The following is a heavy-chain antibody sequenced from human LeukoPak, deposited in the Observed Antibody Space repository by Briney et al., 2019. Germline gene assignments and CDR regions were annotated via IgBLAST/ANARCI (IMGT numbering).Heavy chain of an antibody. CDR1: GYSENFYG. V-gene: IGHV1-18*04. J-gene: IGHJ6*03. D-gene: IGHD6-13*01. Sequence: ASVKVSCKTSGYSENFYGITWVRQVAGQGLEWMGWISAQHGQAEYAPNSQDRVTMTTDTYTNTAYMELKSLRSDDTAVYYCARGYSSSWYYYYYMDVWGKGTTVTVSS. CDR3: ARGYSSSWYYYYYMDV. CDR2: ISAQHGQA.